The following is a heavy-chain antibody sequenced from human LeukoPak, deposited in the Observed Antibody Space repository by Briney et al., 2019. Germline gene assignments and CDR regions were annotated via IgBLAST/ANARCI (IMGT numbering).Heavy chain of an antibody. CDR3: AKHVGYCSAGNCRAIDY. J-gene: IGHJ4*02. CDR1: GFTFSSYG. CDR2: ISYDGSNK. Sequence: GGSLRLSCAASGFTFSSYGMHWVRQAPGKGLEWVAVISYDGSNKYYADSVKGRFTISRDNSKNTLYLQMNSLRAEDTAVYYCAKHVGYCSAGNCRAIDYWGQGTLVTVSS. D-gene: IGHD2-15*01. V-gene: IGHV3-30*18.